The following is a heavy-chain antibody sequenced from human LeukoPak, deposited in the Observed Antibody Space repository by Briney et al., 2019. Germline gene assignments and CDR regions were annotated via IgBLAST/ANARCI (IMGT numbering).Heavy chain of an antibody. V-gene: IGHV1-18*01. CDR1: VTPFTAIY. D-gene: IGHD2-15*01. Sequence: GASVKSSARVSVTPFTAIYITGCDQAPGQGLEWLGGIFSYSDNPTYARNLQGRVTMTTDTSTSTAYMELRSLRSDDTAVYYCARTPHYCSGGSCYFDVLDIWGQGTMVTVSS. CDR3: ARTPHYCSGGSCYFDVLDI. CDR2: IFSYSDNP. J-gene: IGHJ3*02.